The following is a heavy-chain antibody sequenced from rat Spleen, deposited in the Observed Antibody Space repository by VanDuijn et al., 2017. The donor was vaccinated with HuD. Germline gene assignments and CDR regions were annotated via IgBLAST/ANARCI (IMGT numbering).Heavy chain of an antibody. CDR1: GFSLTSYG. J-gene: IGHJ3*01. D-gene: IGHD5-1*01. CDR3: ARGWERFAY. Sequence: QVQLKESGPGVVQPSQTLSLTCTVSGFSLTSYGIFWVRQPPGKGLEWIAAILSGGNTYYNPALKSRLSISRDTSKSQVFLKMNILPTEDTAMYFCARGWERFAYWGQGTLVTVSS. V-gene: IGHV2S8*01. CDR2: ILSGGNT.